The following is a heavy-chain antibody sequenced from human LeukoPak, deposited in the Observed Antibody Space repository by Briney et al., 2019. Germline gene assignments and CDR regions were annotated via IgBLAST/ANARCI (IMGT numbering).Heavy chain of an antibody. CDR2: IKPDGSED. Sequence: GGSLRLSCAASGFTFSTYWMSWVRQAPGKGLEWVANIKPDGSEDYYVDSVKGRFTISRDNAKNSLFLQMNSLRAEDTALYFCARGGGGSFRFRIYYYYCMDVWGKGTTVTVSS. D-gene: IGHD1-26*01. CDR3: ARGGGGSFRFRIYYYYCMDV. J-gene: IGHJ6*03. CDR1: GFTFSTYW. V-gene: IGHV3-7*04.